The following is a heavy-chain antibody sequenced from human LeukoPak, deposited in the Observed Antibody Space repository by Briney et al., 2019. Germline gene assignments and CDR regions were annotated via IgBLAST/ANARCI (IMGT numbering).Heavy chain of an antibody. CDR1: GGSMSSYY. J-gene: IGHJ6*02. Sequence: PSETLSLTSTVSGGSMSSYYWSWIRQPPGKGLEWIGYIYYRGGTNYNPSLKSRVTISVDTSKNQFSLKLSSVTAADTAVYYCARAYSQSGDFSHYGMDVWGQGTTVTVSS. D-gene: IGHD4-17*01. V-gene: IGHV4-59*08. CDR2: IYYRGGT. CDR3: ARAYSQSGDFSHYGMDV.